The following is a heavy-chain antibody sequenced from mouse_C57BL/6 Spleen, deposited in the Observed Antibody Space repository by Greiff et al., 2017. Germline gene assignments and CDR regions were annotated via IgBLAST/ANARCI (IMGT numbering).Heavy chain of an antibody. CDR2: IWSGGST. Sequence: VQLQQSGPGLVQPSQSLSITCTVSGFSLTSYGVHWVRQSPGKGLEWLGVIWSGGSTDYYAAFISRLSISNDNSKSPVFFKMNRLQADDTAIYYCARKAYYYSSSYPAYWGKGTLVTVSA. CDR1: GFSLTSYG. V-gene: IGHV2-2*01. D-gene: IGHD1-1*01. J-gene: IGHJ3*01. CDR3: ARKAYYYSSSYPAY.